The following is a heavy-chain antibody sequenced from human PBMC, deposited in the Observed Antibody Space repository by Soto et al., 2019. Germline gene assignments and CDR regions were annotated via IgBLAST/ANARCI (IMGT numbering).Heavy chain of an antibody. Sequence: QVQLVQSGAEVKKPGASVKVSCKXSGYTFTSYDINWVRQATGQGLEWMGWMNPNSGNTGYAQKFQGRVTMTRNTAISTAYMELSXXXSXXXXXXXXXREKTSYGMDVWGQGTTVTVSS. J-gene: IGHJ6*02. CDR2: MNPNSGNT. V-gene: IGHV1-8*01. CDR1: GYTFTSYD. CDR3: XREKTSYGMDV.